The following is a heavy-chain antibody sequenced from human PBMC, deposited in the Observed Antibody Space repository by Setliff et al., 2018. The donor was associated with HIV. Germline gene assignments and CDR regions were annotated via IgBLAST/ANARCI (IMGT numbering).Heavy chain of an antibody. V-gene: IGHV4-39*01. CDR2: VCYSGGT. CDR1: GGSISTTNYC. Sequence: SATLSLTCIVSGGSISTTNYCWGWIRQTPGQGLEWIGTVCYSGGTYYNPSLMGRVTISIDTSKNQFSLNLSSVAAADTAVYYCARHFYGYYGSNGLPIQYWGQGTLVTVSS. D-gene: IGHD3-22*01. J-gene: IGHJ1*01. CDR3: ARHFYGYYGSNGLPIQY.